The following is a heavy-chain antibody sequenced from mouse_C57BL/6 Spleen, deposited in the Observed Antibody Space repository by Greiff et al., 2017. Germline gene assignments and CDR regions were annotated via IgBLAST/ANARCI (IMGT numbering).Heavy chain of an antibody. V-gene: IGHV1-76*01. CDR2: IYPGSGNT. D-gene: IGHD1-1*01. CDR1: GYTFTDYY. J-gene: IGHJ4*01. Sequence: QVQLQQSGAELVRPGASVKLSCKASGYTFTDYYINWVKQRPGQGLEWIARIYPGSGNTYYNEKFKGKATLTAEKSSSTAYMQLSSLTSEDSAVYFCASTVVATDYYAMDYWGQGTSVTVSS. CDR3: ASTVVATDYYAMDY.